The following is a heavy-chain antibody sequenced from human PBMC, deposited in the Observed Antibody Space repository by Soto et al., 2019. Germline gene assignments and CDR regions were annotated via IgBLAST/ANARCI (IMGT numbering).Heavy chain of an antibody. D-gene: IGHD3-3*01. J-gene: IGHJ4*02. V-gene: IGHV4-59*01. Sequence: ASETLSLTCTVSGGSISSYYWSWIRQPPGKGLEWIGYIYYSGSTNYNPSLKSRVTISVDTSKNQFSLKLSSVTAADTAVYYCARSDFWSGYYNYWGQGTLVTVSS. CDR3: ARSDFWSGYYNY. CDR2: IYYSGST. CDR1: GGSISSYY.